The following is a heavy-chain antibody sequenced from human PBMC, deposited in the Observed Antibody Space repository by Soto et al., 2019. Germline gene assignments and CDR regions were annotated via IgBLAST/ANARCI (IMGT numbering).Heavy chain of an antibody. CDR2: INHSGST. D-gene: IGHD3-16*02. J-gene: IGHJ4*02. CDR1: GGSFSGYY. CDR3: ARQYYDYVWGSYRPAYYFGY. V-gene: IGHV4-34*01. Sequence: PSETLSLTCAVYGGSFSGYYWSWIRQPPGKGLEWIGEINHSGSTNYNPSLKSRVTISVDTSKNQFSLKLSSVTAADTAVYYCARQYYDYVWGSYRPAYYFGYWGQGTLVTVSS.